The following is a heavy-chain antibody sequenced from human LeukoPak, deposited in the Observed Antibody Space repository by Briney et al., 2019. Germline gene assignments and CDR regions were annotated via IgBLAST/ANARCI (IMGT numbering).Heavy chain of an antibody. CDR1: GFTFSSYA. Sequence: GGSLRLSCAASGFTFSSYAMSWVRQAPGKGLEWVSAISGSGGSTYYADSVKGRFTISRDNSKNTLYLQMNSLRVEDTAVYYCAKDRLRIAVAGTFDPWGQGTLVTVSS. CDR3: AKDRLRIAVAGTFDP. J-gene: IGHJ5*02. V-gene: IGHV3-23*01. CDR2: ISGSGGST. D-gene: IGHD6-19*01.